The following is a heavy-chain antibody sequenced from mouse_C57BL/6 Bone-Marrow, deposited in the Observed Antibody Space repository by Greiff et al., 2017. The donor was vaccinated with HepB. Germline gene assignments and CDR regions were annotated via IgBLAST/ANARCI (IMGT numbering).Heavy chain of an antibody. CDR2: IYPSDSET. CDR3: ARREIYYDYVYFDY. D-gene: IGHD2-4*01. Sequence: VQLQQPGAELVRPGSSVKLSCKASGYTFTSYWMDWVKQRPGQGLEWIGNIYPSDSETHYNQKFKDKATLTVDKSSSTAYMQLSSLTSEDSAFYYCARREIYYDYVYFDYWGQGTTLTVSS. J-gene: IGHJ2*01. V-gene: IGHV1-61*01. CDR1: GYTFTSYW.